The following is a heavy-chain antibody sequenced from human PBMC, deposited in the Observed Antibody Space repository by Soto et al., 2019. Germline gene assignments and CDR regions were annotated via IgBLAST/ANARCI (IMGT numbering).Heavy chain of an antibody. CDR3: ARGDCTTTPCEPGFDS. V-gene: IGHV5-51*07. J-gene: IGHJ5*01. Sequence: RAALKISCRFSGDAFSSYWIAWVDQMLEKGLEWMGIIYPGDSDTRYSPSFQGQVTISADKSITTAYLQWSSLKASDTARYYCARGDCTTTPCEPGFDSPGQATRVSV. CDR1: GDAFSSYW. CDR2: IYPGDSDT. D-gene: IGHD2-8*01.